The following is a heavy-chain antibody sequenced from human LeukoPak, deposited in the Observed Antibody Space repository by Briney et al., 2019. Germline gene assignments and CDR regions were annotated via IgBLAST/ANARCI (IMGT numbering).Heavy chain of an antibody. CDR2: FDPEEGET. V-gene: IGHV1-24*01. D-gene: IGHD6-13*01. J-gene: IGHJ4*02. Sequence: ASVKVSCKVSGYTLTELSMHWVRQAPGKGLEWMGGFDPEEGETIYTQKLQGRVTMTTDTSTSTAYMELRSLRSDDTAVYYCARPARAAAGIDYWGQGTLVTVSS. CDR3: ARPARAAAGIDY. CDR1: GYTLTELS.